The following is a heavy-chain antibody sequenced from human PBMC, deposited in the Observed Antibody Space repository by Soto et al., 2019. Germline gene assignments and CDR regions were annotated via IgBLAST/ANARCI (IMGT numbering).Heavy chain of an antibody. CDR3: VTVRADYYYGSGPFDY. CDR2: ISSDGSNK. V-gene: IGHV3-30*03. J-gene: IGHJ4*02. D-gene: IGHD3-10*01. Sequence: QVQLVESGGGVVQPGRSLRLSCAASGFTFSSYGMHWVRQAPGKGLEWVALISSDGSNKYYADSVKGRFTISRDNSKNTLYLQMNPLRAEATAVYYCVTVRADYYYGSGPFDYWGQGTLVTVSS. CDR1: GFTFSSYG.